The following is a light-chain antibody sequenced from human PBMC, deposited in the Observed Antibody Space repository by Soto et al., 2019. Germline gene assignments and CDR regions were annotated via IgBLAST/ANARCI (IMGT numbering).Light chain of an antibody. Sequence: EILLTQSPATLAVSPGEGATLSCRASQSVRDNLAWYQQKPGQAPRLLIYRASTRATGVPARFSGSGSGTEFTLPISSLQSEDVSVYFCQHSNFWPHTFGQGTKLEIK. CDR1: QSVRDN. V-gene: IGKV3-15*01. J-gene: IGKJ2*01. CDR3: QHSNFWPHT. CDR2: RAS.